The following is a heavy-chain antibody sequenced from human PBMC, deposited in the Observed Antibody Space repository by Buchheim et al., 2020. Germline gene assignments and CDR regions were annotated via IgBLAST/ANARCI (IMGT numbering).Heavy chain of an antibody. Sequence: EVQLVESGGGLVQPGRSLRLSCTASGFNFGDYAMSWFRQAPGKGLEWVGFIRSKAYGGTTEYAASVKGRFTISRHDFKSIAYLQMNSLKTEDTAVYYCTTEYGYYDSSGHPPFGYWGQGTL. CDR1: GFNFGDYA. CDR2: IRSKAYGGTT. CDR3: TTEYGYYDSSGHPPFGY. V-gene: IGHV3-49*03. D-gene: IGHD3-22*01. J-gene: IGHJ4*02.